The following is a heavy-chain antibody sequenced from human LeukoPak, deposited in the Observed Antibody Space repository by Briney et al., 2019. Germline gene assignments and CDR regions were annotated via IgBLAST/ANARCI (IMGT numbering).Heavy chain of an antibody. Sequence: ASVKVSCKASGYTFTGYYMHWVRQAPGQGLEWMGWINPNSGGTNYAQKFQGRVTITRNTSISTAYMELSSLRSEDTAVYYCARGPVGVYYDSSGYDYWGQGTLVTVSS. CDR3: ARGPVGVYYDSSGYDY. CDR2: INPNSGGT. CDR1: GYTFTGYY. J-gene: IGHJ4*02. D-gene: IGHD3-22*01. V-gene: IGHV1-2*02.